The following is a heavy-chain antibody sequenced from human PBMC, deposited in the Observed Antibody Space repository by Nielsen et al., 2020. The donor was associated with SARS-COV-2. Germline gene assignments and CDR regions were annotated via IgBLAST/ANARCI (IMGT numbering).Heavy chain of an antibody. J-gene: IGHJ4*02. CDR3: AKGEDYGDYDLLFDY. Sequence: GESLKISCAASGFTFSSYSMNWVRQAPGKGLEWVSYISSSSSTIYYADSVKGRFTISRDNSKNTLYLQMNSLRAEDTAVYYCAKGEDYGDYDLLFDYWGQGTLVTVSS. CDR1: GFTFSSYS. D-gene: IGHD4-17*01. V-gene: IGHV3-48*01. CDR2: ISSSSSTI.